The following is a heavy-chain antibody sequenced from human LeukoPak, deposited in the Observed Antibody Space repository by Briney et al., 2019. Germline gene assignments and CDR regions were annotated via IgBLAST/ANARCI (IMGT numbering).Heavy chain of an antibody. Sequence: GGSLRLSCAASGFIFDDYGMSWVRQAPGKGLEWVSGINWNGGSTGYADSVKGRFTISRDNAKNSLYLQMNSLRAEDTALYYCARGGWYDFWSGFDYWGQGTLVTVSS. V-gene: IGHV3-20*04. J-gene: IGHJ4*02. CDR3: ARGGWYDFWSGFDY. D-gene: IGHD3-3*01. CDR2: INWNGGST. CDR1: GFIFDDYG.